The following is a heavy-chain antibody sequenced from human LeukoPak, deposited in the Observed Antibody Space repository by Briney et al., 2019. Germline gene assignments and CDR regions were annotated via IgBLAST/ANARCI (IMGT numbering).Heavy chain of an antibody. CDR1: GFTFSNYA. CDR3: AKDRDYGGINWFDP. Sequence: GGSLRLSCVASGFTFSNYAMTWVRQAPGKGLEWVSAISGSGGSTYYADSVKGRVSISRDNSKNTLYLQMNSLRAEDTAIYYCAKDRDYGGINWFDPWGQGTLVTISS. CDR2: ISGSGGST. J-gene: IGHJ5*02. V-gene: IGHV3-23*01. D-gene: IGHD4-23*01.